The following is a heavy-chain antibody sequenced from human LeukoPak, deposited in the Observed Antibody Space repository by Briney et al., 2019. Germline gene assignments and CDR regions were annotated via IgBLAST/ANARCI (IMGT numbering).Heavy chain of an antibody. CDR3: ARRRRMSSGWYGNWFDP. V-gene: IGHV1-8*01. CDR2: MNPNSGNT. Sequence: GASVKVSCKASGYTFTGYDINWVRQATGQGLEWMGWMNPNSGNTGYAQKFQGRVTMTRNTSISTAYMELSSLRSEDTAVYYCARRRRMSSGWYGNWFDPWGQGTLVTVSS. D-gene: IGHD6-19*01. CDR1: GYTFTGYD. J-gene: IGHJ5*02.